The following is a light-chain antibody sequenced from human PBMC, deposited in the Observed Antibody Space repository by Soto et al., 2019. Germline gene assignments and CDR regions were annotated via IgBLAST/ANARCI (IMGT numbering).Light chain of an antibody. J-gene: IGLJ1*01. V-gene: IGLV2-14*01. CDR3: SSYTSSSPCV. Sequence: SVLTQPPSVSVSPGQSITISCTGTSSDVGGYRYVSWYQQHPGKAPKLIIYEVSNRSSGVSNRFSGSKSGNTSSLTISGLQAEDEADYYCSSYTSSSPCVFGTGTKVTL. CDR2: EVS. CDR1: SSDVGGYRY.